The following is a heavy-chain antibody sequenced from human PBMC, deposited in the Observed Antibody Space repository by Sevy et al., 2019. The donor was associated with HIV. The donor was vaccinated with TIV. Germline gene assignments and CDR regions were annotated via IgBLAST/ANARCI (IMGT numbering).Heavy chain of an antibody. J-gene: IGHJ3*02. Sequence: ASVKVSCKASGGTFSSYAISWVRQAPGQGLEWMGRIIPIFGTANYAQKFQGRVTITADESTSTAYMELSSLRSEDTAVYYCAREEDGSGTNDAFDIWGQRTMVTVSS. CDR2: IIPIFGTA. D-gene: IGHD3-10*01. CDR1: GGTFSSYA. V-gene: IGHV1-69*13. CDR3: AREEDGSGTNDAFDI.